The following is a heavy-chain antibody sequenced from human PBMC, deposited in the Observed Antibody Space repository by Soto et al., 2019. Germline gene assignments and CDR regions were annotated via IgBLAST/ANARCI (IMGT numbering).Heavy chain of an antibody. CDR2: INHSGST. V-gene: IGHV4-34*01. CDR1: GGSFSGYY. Sequence: QVQLQQWGAGLLKPSETLSLTCAVYGGSFSGYYWSWIRQPPGKGLELIGEINHSGSTNYNPSLKSRVNISVDTSKNQFYLKLSAVTAADTAVYYCARGVLLWVGEHPYYFDYWGQGTLVPVSS. J-gene: IGHJ4*02. CDR3: ARGVLLWVGEHPYYFDY. D-gene: IGHD3-10*01.